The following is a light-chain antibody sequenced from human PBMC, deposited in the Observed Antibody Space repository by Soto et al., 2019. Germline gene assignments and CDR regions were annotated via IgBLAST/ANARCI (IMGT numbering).Light chain of an antibody. V-gene: IGKV1-39*01. CDR1: QTISTY. CDR2: DAS. J-gene: IGKJ2*01. CDR3: QQSDSTPYT. Sequence: DIQMTQSPSSLSASVGDRVTITCRASQTISTYLNWYQQKPGKAPRLLIYDASSLLSGVPSRFSGSGSGTDFTLTIASLQPEDFSTYYCQQSDSTPYTFGQGTELEI.